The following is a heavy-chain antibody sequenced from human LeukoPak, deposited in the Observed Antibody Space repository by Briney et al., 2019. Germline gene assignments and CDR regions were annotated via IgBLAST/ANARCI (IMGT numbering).Heavy chain of an antibody. Sequence: ASVKVSCKASGGTFSRYAISWVRQAPGQGLEWMGGMIPIFGTANHAQKFQGRVTITADESTSTAYMELSSLRSEDTAVYYCARLPLTGYSRGYYYGMDVWGQGTTVTVSS. D-gene: IGHD3-9*01. J-gene: IGHJ6*02. V-gene: IGHV1-69*13. CDR3: ARLPLTGYSRGYYYGMDV. CDR1: GGTFSRYA. CDR2: MIPIFGTA.